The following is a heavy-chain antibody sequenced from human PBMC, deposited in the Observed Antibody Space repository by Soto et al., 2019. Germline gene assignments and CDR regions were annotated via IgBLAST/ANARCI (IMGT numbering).Heavy chain of an antibody. CDR1: GGTFSSYT. CDR3: ARGAYDYIWGSYEDY. V-gene: IGHV1-69*02. CDR2: IIPILGIA. Sequence: QVQLVQSGAEVKKPGSSVKVSCKASGGTFSSYTISWVRQAPGQGLEWMGRIIPILGIANYAQKFQGRVTITEDKSTSTAYMELSSLRSEDTAVYYCARGAYDYIWGSYEDYWGQGTLVTVSS. J-gene: IGHJ4*02. D-gene: IGHD3-16*01.